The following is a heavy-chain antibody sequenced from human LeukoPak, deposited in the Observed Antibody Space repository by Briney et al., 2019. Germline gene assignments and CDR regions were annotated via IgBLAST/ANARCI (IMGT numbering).Heavy chain of an antibody. D-gene: IGHD3-10*01. CDR1: GFTFSSYS. J-gene: IGHJ3*02. Sequence: GGSLRLSCAASGFTFSSYSMNWVRQAPGKGLEWVSSISSSSSYIYYADSVKGRFTISRDNAKNSLYLQMNSLRAEDTAVYYCARDRRGYCGSGSGNHAFDIWGQGTMVTVSS. V-gene: IGHV3-21*01. CDR2: ISSSSSYI. CDR3: ARDRRGYCGSGSGNHAFDI.